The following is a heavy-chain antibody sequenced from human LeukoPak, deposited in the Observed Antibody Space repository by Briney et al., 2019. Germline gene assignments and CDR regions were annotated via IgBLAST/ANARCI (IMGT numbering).Heavy chain of an antibody. J-gene: IGHJ5*02. CDR2: IYPDDSNT. CDR3: ARHPIAAGGAYNWFDP. Sequence: GESLKISCKGSGYSFTSHWIGWVRQMPGKGLEWMGIIYPDDSNTRYSPSFQGRVTISADKSINTAYLQWISLKASDTAIYYCARHPIAAGGAYNWFDPWGQGTLVTVSS. D-gene: IGHD6-13*01. V-gene: IGHV5-51*01. CDR1: GYSFTSHW.